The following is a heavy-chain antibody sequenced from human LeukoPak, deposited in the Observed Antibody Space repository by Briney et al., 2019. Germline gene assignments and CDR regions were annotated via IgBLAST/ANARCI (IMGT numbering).Heavy chain of an antibody. CDR3: AKGTVARFGEGDAYDI. D-gene: IGHD3-16*01. J-gene: IGHJ3*02. V-gene: IGHV3-23*01. CDR2: ITGSGAGT. CDR1: GFTFSSYA. Sequence: GGSLRLSCAASGFTFSSYAMSWVRQAPGKGLEWVSTITGSGAGTYYADSVKGRFTISRDNSKNTLYLQMNSLRAEDTAVYYCAKGTVARFGEGDAYDIWGQGTMVTVSS.